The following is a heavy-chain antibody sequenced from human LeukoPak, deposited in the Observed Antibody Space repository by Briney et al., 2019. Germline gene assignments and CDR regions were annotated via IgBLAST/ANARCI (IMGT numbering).Heavy chain of an antibody. CDR1: GFTFSSYA. J-gene: IGHJ4*02. Sequence: GGSLRLSCAASGFTFSSYAMSWVRQAPGKGLEWVSAISGSGGSTYYADSVKGRFTISRDNSKNTLYLQMNSLRAGDTAVYYCARFDTYYDSSGYYDYWGQGTLVTVSS. CDR2: ISGSGGST. D-gene: IGHD3-22*01. V-gene: IGHV3-23*01. CDR3: ARFDTYYDSSGYYDY.